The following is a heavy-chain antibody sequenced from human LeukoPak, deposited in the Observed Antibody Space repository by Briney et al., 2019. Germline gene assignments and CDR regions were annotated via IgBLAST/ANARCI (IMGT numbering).Heavy chain of an antibody. Sequence: SETLSLTCTVSGGSISSSSYYWGWIRQPPGKGLEWIGSIYYSGSTYYNPSLKSRVTISVDTSKNQFSLKLSSVTAADTAVYYCARHRITMVRGVIGGLPDYWGQGTLVTVSS. CDR1: GGSISSSSYY. V-gene: IGHV4-39*01. CDR3: ARHRITMVRGVIGGLPDY. J-gene: IGHJ4*02. CDR2: IYYSGST. D-gene: IGHD3-10*01.